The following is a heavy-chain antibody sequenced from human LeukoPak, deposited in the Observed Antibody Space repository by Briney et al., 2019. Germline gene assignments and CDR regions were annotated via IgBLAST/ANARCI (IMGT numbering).Heavy chain of an antibody. CDR1: GFAFSSYS. V-gene: IGHV3-48*02. CDR2: ISSSRSTI. J-gene: IGHJ3*02. Sequence: GGSLRLSCAASGFAFSSYSMNWVRQAPGKGLEWVSYISSSRSTIYYADSVKGRFTISRDNAKNSLYLQMNSLRDEDTAVYYCARGVYSSSAGAFDIWGQGTVVTVSS. D-gene: IGHD6-6*01. CDR3: ARGVYSSSAGAFDI.